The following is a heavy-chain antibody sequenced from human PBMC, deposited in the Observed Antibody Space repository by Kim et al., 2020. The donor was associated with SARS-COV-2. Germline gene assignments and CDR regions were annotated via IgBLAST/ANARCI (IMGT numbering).Heavy chain of an antibody. CDR1: GYTFTSYT. V-gene: IGHV7-4-1*02. D-gene: IGHD1-1*01. J-gene: IGHJ4*02. CDR3: SRKYWNHHSHFDY. CDR2: INTNTGNP. Sequence: ASVKVSCKASGYTFTSYTMNWVRQAPGQGLEWMGWINTNTGNPTYAQGFTGRFVFSLDTSVSTAYLQISSLKAEDTAVYYCSRKYWNHHSHFDYWGQGTLVTVSS.